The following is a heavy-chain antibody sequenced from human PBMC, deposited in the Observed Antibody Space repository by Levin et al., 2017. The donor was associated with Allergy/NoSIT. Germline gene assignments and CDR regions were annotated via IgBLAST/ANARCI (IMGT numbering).Heavy chain of an antibody. Sequence: GGSLRLSCKGSGYSFSSYWIGWVRQMPGKGLEWMGIIYPSDSDTRYSPSFQGQVSISVDKSINTAYLQWSSLKASDTAMYYCARQDGSSSWFDYWGQGTLVIVSS. V-gene: IGHV5-51*01. CDR2: IYPSDSDT. CDR3: ARQDGSSSWFDY. J-gene: IGHJ4*02. CDR1: GYSFSSYW. D-gene: IGHD6-13*01.